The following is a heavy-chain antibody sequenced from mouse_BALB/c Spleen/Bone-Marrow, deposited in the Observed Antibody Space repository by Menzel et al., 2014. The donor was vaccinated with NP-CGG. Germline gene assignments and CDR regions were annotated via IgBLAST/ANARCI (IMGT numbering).Heavy chain of an antibody. J-gene: IGHJ1*01. CDR3: ARRYCVYCYFDV. V-gene: IGHV1-54*01. Sequence: VQRVESGAELVRPGTSVKVSCKASGYAFTNYLIGWVKQRPGQGLEWIGVINPGSGDTNYNEKFKGKATLTADKSSNTAYMQFSSLTSDDSAVDFCARRYCVYCYFDVWGAGTTVTVSS. CDR1: GYAFTNYL. CDR2: INPGSGDT.